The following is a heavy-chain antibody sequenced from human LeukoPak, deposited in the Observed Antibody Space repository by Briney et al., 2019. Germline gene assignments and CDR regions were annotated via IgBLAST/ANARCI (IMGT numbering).Heavy chain of an antibody. CDR3: ALRDYDSRDLVDY. CDR1: GGSISSSSYY. V-gene: IGHV4-39*01. D-gene: IGHD3-22*01. CDR2: IYYSGST. J-gene: IGHJ4*02. Sequence: SETLSLTCTVSGGSISSSSYYWGWIRQPPGKGLEWIGSIYYSGSTYYNPSLKSRVTISVDTSKNQSSLKLSSVTAADTAVYYCALRDYDSRDLVDYWGQGTLVTVSS.